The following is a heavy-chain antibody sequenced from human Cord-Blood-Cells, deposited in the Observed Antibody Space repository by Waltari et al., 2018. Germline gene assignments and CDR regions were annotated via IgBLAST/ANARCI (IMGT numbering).Heavy chain of an antibody. D-gene: IGHD3-16*01. CDR3: ARGGPFSEAPSDY. V-gene: IGHV1-69*09. CDR1: GGTFSSYA. J-gene: IGHJ4*02. Sequence: QVQLVQSGAEVKKPGSSVKVSCKASGGTFSSYAISWVRQAPGQGLEWMGRIIPSLGIANDAQKFQGRVTITADKSTSTAYMELSSLRSEDTAVYYCARGGPFSEAPSDYWGQGTLVTVSS. CDR2: IIPSLGIA.